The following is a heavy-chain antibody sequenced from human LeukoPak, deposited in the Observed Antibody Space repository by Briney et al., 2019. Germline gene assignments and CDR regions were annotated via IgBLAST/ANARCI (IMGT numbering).Heavy chain of an antibody. CDR2: IIPIFGTA. CDR3: ARGPLGKSLTVAENWFDP. D-gene: IGHD3-16*01. V-gene: IGHV1-69*05. CDR1: GGTFSSYA. Sequence: ASVKVSCKASGGTFSSYAISWVRQAPGQGLEWVGGIIPIFGTANYAQKFQGRVTITTDESTSTAYMELSSLRSEDTAVYYCARGPLGKSLTVAENWFDPWGQGTLVTVSS. J-gene: IGHJ5*02.